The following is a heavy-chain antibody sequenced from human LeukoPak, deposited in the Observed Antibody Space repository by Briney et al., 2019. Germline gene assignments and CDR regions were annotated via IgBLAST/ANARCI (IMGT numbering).Heavy chain of an antibody. V-gene: IGHV3-23*01. J-gene: IGHJ4*02. CDR3: AKDSGIYVDFDY. D-gene: IGHD1-26*01. CDR1: GFTFRSYA. Sequence: GGSLRLSCAASGFTFRSYAMSWVRQAPGKGLECVSTISGSGGSTYYADSVKGRFTISRDNSKNTVYLQMNSLRSEDTAVYYCAKDSGIYVDFDYWGQGTLVTVSS. CDR2: ISGSGGST.